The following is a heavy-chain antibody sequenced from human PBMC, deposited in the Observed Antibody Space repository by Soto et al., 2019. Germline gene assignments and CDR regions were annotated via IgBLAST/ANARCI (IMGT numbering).Heavy chain of an antibody. CDR1: GGSISSGGYY. J-gene: IGHJ4*02. D-gene: IGHD6-13*01. CDR2: IYYSGST. CDR3: AASSSWYYFDY. Sequence: SETLSLTCTVSGGSISSGGYYWSWIRQHPGKGLEWIGYIYYSGSTYYNTSLKSRVTISVDTSKNQFSLKLSSVTAADTAVYYCAASSSWYYFDYWGQGTLVTGSS. V-gene: IGHV4-31*03.